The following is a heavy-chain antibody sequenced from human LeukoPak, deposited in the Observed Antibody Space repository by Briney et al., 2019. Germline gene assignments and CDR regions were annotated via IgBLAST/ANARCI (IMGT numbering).Heavy chain of an antibody. CDR2: INWNSGNI. V-gene: IGHV3-9*03. CDR3: AKTPFRGISGHPDY. CDR1: GFTFDDYA. J-gene: IGHJ4*02. D-gene: IGHD3-10*01. Sequence: GGSLRLSCAASGFTFDDYAMHWVRQAPGKGLEGVSSINWNSGNIGYAGSVKGRFTISRDNAKKSLYLQMNSLRAEDMALYYCAKTPFRGISGHPDYWGQGTLVTVSS.